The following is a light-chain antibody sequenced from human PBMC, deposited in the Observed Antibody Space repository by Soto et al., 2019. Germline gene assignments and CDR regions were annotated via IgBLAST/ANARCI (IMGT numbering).Light chain of an antibody. V-gene: IGLV2-14*01. CDR2: EVS. Sequence: QSVLTQPASVSGSPGQSITISCTGTSSDVGGYNYVSWYQPHPGKAPKLMIYEVSNRPSGVSNRFSGSKSGNTASLTISGLQAEYEADYDCSSYTSSSTLVFGTGTKLTVL. CDR3: SSYTSSSTLV. J-gene: IGLJ1*01. CDR1: SSDVGGYNY.